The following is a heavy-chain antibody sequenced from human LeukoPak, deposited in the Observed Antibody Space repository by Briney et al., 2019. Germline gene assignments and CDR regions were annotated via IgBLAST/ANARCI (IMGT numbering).Heavy chain of an antibody. J-gene: IGHJ4*02. CDR1: GFTFSDYY. CDR3: ARGEDYDFWSGYSVY. D-gene: IGHD3-3*01. CDR2: ISSSGSTI. V-gene: IGHV3-11*01. Sequence: PGGSLRLSCAAFGFTFSDYYMSWIRQAPGKGLEWVSYISSSGSTIYYADSVKGRFTFSRDNAKNSLYLQMNSLRAEDTAVYYCARGEDYDFWSGYSVYWGKGTLVTVSS.